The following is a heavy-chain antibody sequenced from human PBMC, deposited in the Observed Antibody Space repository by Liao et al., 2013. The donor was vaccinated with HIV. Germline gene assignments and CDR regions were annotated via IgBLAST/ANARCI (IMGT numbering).Heavy chain of an antibody. J-gene: IGHJ5*02. V-gene: IGHV4-34*01. Sequence: QVQLQQWGAGLLRPSETLSLTCAVYGGSFTGYYWTWIRQPPGKGLEWIGEIFPSGITNYNPSLKSRVTISVDTSKKQFSLELTSVTAADTAVYYCARGPCGGWAKTSCYFRDQKVFDPWGQGTLVTVSA. D-gene: IGHD2-2*01. CDR1: GGSFTGYY. CDR2: IFPSGIT. CDR3: ARGPCGGWAKTSCYFRDQKVFDP.